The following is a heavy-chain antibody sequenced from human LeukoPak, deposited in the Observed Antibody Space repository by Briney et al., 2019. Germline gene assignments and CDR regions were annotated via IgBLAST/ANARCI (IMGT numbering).Heavy chain of an antibody. CDR1: GFTVSSNY. CDR3: ARGATGEAGRFQS. CDR2: IYSGGTT. V-gene: IGHV3-66*01. J-gene: IGHJ4*02. Sequence: GGSLRLSCAASGFTVSSNYMNWVRQAPGKGVEWVSVIYSGGTTFYSDSVKGRFTISRDDSKNTLYLQLNSLRVEDTAVYYCARGATGEAGRFQSWGQGTLVTVSS. D-gene: IGHD6-13*01.